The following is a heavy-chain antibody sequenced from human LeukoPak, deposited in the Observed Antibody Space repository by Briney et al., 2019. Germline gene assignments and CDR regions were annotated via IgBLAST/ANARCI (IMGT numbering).Heavy chain of an antibody. Sequence: PSETLSLTCTVSSGSISNSNYYWGWIRQPPGKGLEWIGSIFYSGSTDYNPSLKSRVTISVDTSKNQFSLKLSSVTAADTAVYYCARDQMYYDILTGYFPRFLFDPWGQGTLVTVSS. J-gene: IGHJ5*02. D-gene: IGHD3-9*01. CDR2: IFYSGST. CDR1: SGSISNSNYY. CDR3: ARDQMYYDILTGYFPRFLFDP. V-gene: IGHV4-39*07.